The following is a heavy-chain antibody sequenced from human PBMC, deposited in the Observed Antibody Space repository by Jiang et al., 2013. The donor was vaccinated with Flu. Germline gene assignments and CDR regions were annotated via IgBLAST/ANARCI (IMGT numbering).Heavy chain of an antibody. CDR3: ARVGRSGSYGGXLTAQYYYGMDV. Sequence: GAEVKKPGSSVKVSCKASGGTFSSYAISWVRQAPGQGLEWMGGIIPIYGTANHAQKFQGRVTITADESTSTAYMELSSLRSEDTAVYYCARVGRSGSYGGXLTAQYYYGMDVWGQGTTVTVSS. V-gene: IGHV1-69*01. J-gene: IGHJ6*02. CDR1: GGTFSSYA. D-gene: IGHD1-26*01. CDR2: IIPIYGTA.